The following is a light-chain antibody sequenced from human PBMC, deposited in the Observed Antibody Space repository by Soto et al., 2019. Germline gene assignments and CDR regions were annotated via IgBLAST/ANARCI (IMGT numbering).Light chain of an antibody. CDR3: QQYNNWPFT. CDR2: AAS. V-gene: IGKV1-8*01. J-gene: IGKJ2*01. Sequence: AIRMTQSPSSFSASTGDRVTFTCRASQGISSYLAWYQQKPGKAPKLLIYAASTLQSGVPSRFSGSGSGTDFSLSISGLQSEDFVVYFCQQYNNWPFTFGQGTKLEIK. CDR1: QGISSY.